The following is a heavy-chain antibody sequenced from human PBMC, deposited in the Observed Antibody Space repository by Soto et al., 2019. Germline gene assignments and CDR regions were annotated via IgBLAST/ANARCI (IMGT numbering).Heavy chain of an antibody. CDR2: ISAYNGNT. Sequence: ASVKVSCKACGYTFTSYGISWVRQAPGQGLEWMGWISAYNGNTNYAQKLQGRVTMTTDTSTSTAYMELRSLRSDDTAVYYCARDSPYLTLLLVDSSTSRFYFWGQGTLDPVSS. CDR3: ARDSPYLTLLLVDSSTSRFYF. D-gene: IGHD3-22*01. CDR1: GYTFTSYG. J-gene: IGHJ4*02. V-gene: IGHV1-18*01.